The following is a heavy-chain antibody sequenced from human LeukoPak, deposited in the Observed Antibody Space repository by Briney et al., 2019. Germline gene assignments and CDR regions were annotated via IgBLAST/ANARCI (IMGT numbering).Heavy chain of an antibody. CDR2: INPHSGDI. V-gene: IGHV1-2*02. CDR3: ARANSYNWFDP. Sequence: ASVKVSCKASGYSFTGYYLHWVRQAPGQGLEWMGWINPHSGDIKYAQKFQDRVTMTRDTSIDTAYMELTRLRSDDTAVYYCARANSYNWFDPWGQGTLVTVSS. D-gene: IGHD1-7*01. CDR1: GYSFTGYY. J-gene: IGHJ5*02.